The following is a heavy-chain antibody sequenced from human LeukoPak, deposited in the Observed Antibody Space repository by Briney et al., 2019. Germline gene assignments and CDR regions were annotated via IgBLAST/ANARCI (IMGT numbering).Heavy chain of an antibody. Sequence: GSLRLSRAASGFPFPSYAMSWVRQAPGKGLEWVSAISGSGGSTYYADSVKGRFTISRDNSKNTLYLQMNSLRAEDTAVYYCAKDPRAYGSGSYYPSWFDPWGQGTLVTVSS. CDR3: AKDPRAYGSGSYYPSWFDP. V-gene: IGHV3-23*01. D-gene: IGHD3-10*01. CDR1: GFPFPSYA. J-gene: IGHJ5*02. CDR2: ISGSGGST.